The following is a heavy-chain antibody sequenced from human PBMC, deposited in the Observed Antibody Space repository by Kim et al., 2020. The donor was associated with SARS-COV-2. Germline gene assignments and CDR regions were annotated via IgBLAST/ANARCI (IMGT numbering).Heavy chain of an antibody. V-gene: IGHV3-23*01. D-gene: IGHD6-19*01. Sequence: GGSLRLSCAASGFTFSSYAMSWVRQTPGKGLEWVSAISGSGGGTFYADSVKGRFTISRDNAKNTLSLQMNSLRAEDTAVYYCAKADRQWLDNHMDVWGKG. CDR3: AKADRQWLDNHMDV. CDR1: GFTFSSYA. J-gene: IGHJ6*03. CDR2: ISGSGGGT.